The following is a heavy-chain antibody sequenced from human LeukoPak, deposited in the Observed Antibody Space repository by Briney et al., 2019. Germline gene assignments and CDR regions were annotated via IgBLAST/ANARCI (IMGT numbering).Heavy chain of an antibody. J-gene: IGHJ5*02. CDR2: ISYDGSNK. D-gene: IGHD6-6*01. Sequence: GGSLRLSCAASGFTFSGYGMHWVRQAPGKGLEWVAVISYDGSNKYYADSVKGRFTISRDNSKNTLYLQMNSLRAEDTAVYYCAKSHSSSSGNWFDPWGREPWSPSPQ. CDR3: AKSHSSSSGNWFDP. CDR1: GFTFSGYG. V-gene: IGHV3-30*18.